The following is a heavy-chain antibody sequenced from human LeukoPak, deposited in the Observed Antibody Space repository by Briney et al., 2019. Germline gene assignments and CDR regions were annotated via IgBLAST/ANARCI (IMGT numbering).Heavy chain of an antibody. CDR1: GFTFSEAW. CDR3: TTDPFQNIVVVPAAIIKMDY. V-gene: IGHV3-15*01. CDR2: IKSKTDGGT. D-gene: IGHD2-2*01. Sequence: GGSLRLSCAASGFTFSEAWMSWVRQAPGKGLEWVGRIKSKTDGGTDYAAPVKGRFTISRDDSKNTLYLQMNSLKTEDTAVYYCTTDPFQNIVVVPAAIIKMDYWGQGTLVTVAS. J-gene: IGHJ4*02.